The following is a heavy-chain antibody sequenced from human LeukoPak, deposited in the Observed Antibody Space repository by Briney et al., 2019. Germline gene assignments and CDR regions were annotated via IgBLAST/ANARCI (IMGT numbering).Heavy chain of an antibody. D-gene: IGHD3-16*01. CDR1: GFTFSSYA. CDR3: ARSEGMIYYFDY. Sequence: GGSLRLSCAASGFTFSSYAMHWVRQAPGKGLEWVAVISYDGSNKYYADSVKGRFTISRDNSKNTLYLQMNSLRAEDTAVYYCARSEGMIYYFDYWGQGTLVTVSS. V-gene: IGHV3-30*04. CDR2: ISYDGSNK. J-gene: IGHJ4*02.